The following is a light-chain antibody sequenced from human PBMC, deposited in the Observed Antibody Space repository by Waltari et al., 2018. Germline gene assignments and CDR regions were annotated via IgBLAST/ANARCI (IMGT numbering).Light chain of an antibody. CDR2: DAS. Sequence: VLTQSPATLSLSPGDRATLSCRASQSVGKSLAWFQQKPGQAPRPLIYDASIRATGIPPRFRGSGSGTDFTLTLSSLEPEDFAVYYCQQRTNWPPNTFGGGTKVEIK. J-gene: IGKJ4*01. V-gene: IGKV3-11*01. CDR1: QSVGKS. CDR3: QQRTNWPPNT.